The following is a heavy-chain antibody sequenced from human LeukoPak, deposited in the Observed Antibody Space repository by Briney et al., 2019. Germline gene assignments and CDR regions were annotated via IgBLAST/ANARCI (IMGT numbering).Heavy chain of an antibody. D-gene: IGHD3-9*01. CDR3: ARDPNIDWLLLGRVWFDP. J-gene: IGHJ5*02. Sequence: GRSLRLSCAASGFTFSSYAMHWVRQAPGKGLEWVAVMSYDGSNTYYADSVKGRFTISRDNSKNTLYLQMNSLRAEDTAVYYCARDPNIDWLLLGRVWFDPWGQGTLVTVSS. CDR2: MSYDGSNT. CDR1: GFTFSSYA. V-gene: IGHV3-30*04.